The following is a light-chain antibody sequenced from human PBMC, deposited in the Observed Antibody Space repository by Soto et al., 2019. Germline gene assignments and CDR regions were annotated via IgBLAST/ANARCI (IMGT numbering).Light chain of an antibody. CDR2: DAS. Sequence: DIQLTQSPSTLSASVGDRVTITCRASQSLNSRLAWYQQKPGKAPKLLIYDASTLESGVSSRFSGTGSETECTLTITDLQADDLATYFCHQYKTYSTFGQGTRWIS. CDR3: HQYKTYST. CDR1: QSLNSR. J-gene: IGKJ1*01. V-gene: IGKV1-5*01.